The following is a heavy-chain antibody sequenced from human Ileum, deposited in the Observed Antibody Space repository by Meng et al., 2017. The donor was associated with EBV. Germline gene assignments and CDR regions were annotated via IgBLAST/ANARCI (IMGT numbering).Heavy chain of an antibody. CDR2: IDETGST. J-gene: IGHJ4*02. CDR1: GGSFSGNY. V-gene: IGHV4-34*01. Sequence: QLQLQQWGAGLFKPSDXLPLTCAAYGGSFSGNYWSWHRQPPGKGLEWIGEIDETGSTNYNPSLKSRVTIFMDTSKNQFSLKVTDVTAADTAVYYCRDAFCSAAGCSACWGQGTLVTVSS. CDR3: RDAFCSAAGCSAC. D-gene: IGHD2-2*01.